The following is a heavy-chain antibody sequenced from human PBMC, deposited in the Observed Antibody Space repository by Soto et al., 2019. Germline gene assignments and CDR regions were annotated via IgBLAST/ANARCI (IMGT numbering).Heavy chain of an antibody. Sequence: SETLSLTCAVYGGSFSGYYWSWIRQPPGKGLEWIGEINHSGSTNYNPSLKSRVTISVDTSKNPFSLKLSSVTAADTAVYYCARGLSIYSVVVPAAMVNWFDPWGQGTLVTVPS. D-gene: IGHD2-2*01. CDR2: INHSGST. CDR1: GGSFSGYY. CDR3: ARGLSIYSVVVPAAMVNWFDP. J-gene: IGHJ5*02. V-gene: IGHV4-34*01.